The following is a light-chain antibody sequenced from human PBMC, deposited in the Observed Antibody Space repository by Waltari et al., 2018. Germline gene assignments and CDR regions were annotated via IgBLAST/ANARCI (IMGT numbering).Light chain of an antibody. Sequence: DIVMTQSPDSLAVSLGERATINCKSSQSVLFSSNNRNYLAWYQQKPRQSPKLVLYWASTRESGVPDRFSGSGSATDFTLTISSLQAEDVAVYYCQQYYSSPFTFGPGTKLEIK. CDR3: QQYYSSPFT. V-gene: IGKV4-1*01. CDR1: QSVLFSSNNRNY. CDR2: WAS. J-gene: IGKJ3*01.